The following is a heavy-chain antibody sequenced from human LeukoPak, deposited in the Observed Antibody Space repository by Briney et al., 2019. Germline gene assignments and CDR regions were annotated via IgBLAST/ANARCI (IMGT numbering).Heavy chain of an antibody. D-gene: IGHD2-2*01. V-gene: IGHV4-38-2*02. CDR1: GGSISGYY. CDR2: IYHSGST. CDR3: ARGGCSSTSCYSSFDY. J-gene: IGHJ4*02. Sequence: SETLYLTCTVSGGSISGYYWGWIRQPPGKGLEWIGSIYHSGSTYYNPSLKSRVTISVDTSKNQFSLKLSSVTAADTAVYYCARGGCSSTSCYSSFDYWGQGTLVTVSS.